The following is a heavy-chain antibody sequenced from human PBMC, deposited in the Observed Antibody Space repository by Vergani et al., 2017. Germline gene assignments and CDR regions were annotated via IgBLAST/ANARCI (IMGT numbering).Heavy chain of an antibody. CDR1: GFTFSSYG. D-gene: IGHD6-13*01. J-gene: IGHJ6*02. CDR3: AKPDSSSWYGGPGDYYYGIDV. V-gene: IGHV3-30*02. Sequence: QVQLVESGGGVVQPGGSLRLSCAASGFTFSSYGMHWVRQAPGKELEWVAFIRYDGSNKYYADSVKGRFTISRDNSKNTLYLQMNSLRAEDTAVYYCAKPDSSSWYGGPGDYYYGIDVWGQGTTVTVSS. CDR2: IRYDGSNK.